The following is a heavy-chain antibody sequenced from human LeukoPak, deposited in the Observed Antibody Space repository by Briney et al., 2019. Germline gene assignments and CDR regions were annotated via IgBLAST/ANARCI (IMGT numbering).Heavy chain of an antibody. CDR3: ATSYYYGSGRIYYYYMDV. V-gene: IGHV1-69*06. CDR2: IIPIFGTA. D-gene: IGHD3-10*01. Sequence: SVKVSCTASGYTFTGYYMHWVRQAPGQGLEWMGGIIPIFGTANYAQKFQGRVTITADKSTSTAYMELSSLRSEDTAVYYCATSYYYGSGRIYYYYMDVWGKGTTVTVSS. CDR1: GYTFTGYY. J-gene: IGHJ6*03.